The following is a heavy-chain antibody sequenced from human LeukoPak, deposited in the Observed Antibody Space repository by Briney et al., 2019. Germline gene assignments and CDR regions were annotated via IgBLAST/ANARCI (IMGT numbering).Heavy chain of an antibody. Sequence: GGSLRLSCAASGFTFSNAWMSWVRQAPGKGLEWVGRIKSKTDGGTTDYAAPAKGRFTISRDNSKNTLYLQMNSLRAEDTAVYYCARESEEPDNDYWGQGTLVTVSS. CDR2: IKSKTDGGTT. CDR3: ARESEEPDNDY. CDR1: GFTFSNAW. D-gene: IGHD1-14*01. J-gene: IGHJ4*02. V-gene: IGHV3-15*01.